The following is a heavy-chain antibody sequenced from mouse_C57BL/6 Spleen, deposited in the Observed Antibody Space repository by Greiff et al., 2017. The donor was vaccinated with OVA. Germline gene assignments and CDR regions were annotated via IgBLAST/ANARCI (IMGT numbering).Heavy chain of an antibody. J-gene: IGHJ2*01. CDR2: ISRGGDYI. V-gene: IGHV5-9-1*02. CDR3: TRGPGYFDY. Sequence: EVMLVESGEGLVKPGGSLKLSCAASGFTFSSYAMSWVRQTPEKRLEWVAYISRGGDYIYYADTVKGRFTISRDNARNTLYLQMISLKSEDTAMYYYTRGPGYFDYWGQGTTLTVSS. CDR1: GFTFSSYA. D-gene: IGHD4-1*01.